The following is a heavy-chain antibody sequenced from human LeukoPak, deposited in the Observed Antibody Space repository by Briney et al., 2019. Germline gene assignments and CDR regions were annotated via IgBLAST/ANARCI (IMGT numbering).Heavy chain of an antibody. J-gene: IGHJ4*02. V-gene: IGHV1-18*01. Sequence: ASVKVSCKASGYTFTSYGISWVRQAPGQGLEWMGWISAYNGNTNYAQKLQGRVTMTTDTSTSTAYMELRSLRSDDTAVYYCARISKRIAIFGVFINPSGGGFDYWGQGTLVTVSS. CDR2: ISAYNGNT. CDR3: ARISKRIAIFGVFINPSGGGFDY. D-gene: IGHD3-3*01. CDR1: GYTFTSYG.